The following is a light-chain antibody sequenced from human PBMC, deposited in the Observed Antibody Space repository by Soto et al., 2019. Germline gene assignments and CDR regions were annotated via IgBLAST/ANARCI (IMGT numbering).Light chain of an antibody. J-gene: IGLJ2*01. Sequence: QSVLTQPASVSGSPGQSITISCTGTSSDIGGYNCVSWYQQHPGKAPKLMIYDVSNRPSGVSDRFSGSKSGNTASLTISGLQAEDEADYYCGSYTSTSTLVLFGGGTKL. CDR2: DVS. CDR3: GSYTSTSTLVL. CDR1: SSDIGGYNC. V-gene: IGLV2-14*03.